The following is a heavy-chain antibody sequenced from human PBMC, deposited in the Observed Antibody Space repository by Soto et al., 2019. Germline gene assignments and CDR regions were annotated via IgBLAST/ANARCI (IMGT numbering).Heavy chain of an antibody. Sequence: PVGSLRLSCAASGFTFSSYSMNWVRQAPGKGLEWVSYISSSSSTIYYADSVKGRFTISRDNAKNSLYLQMNSLRDEDTAVYYCARDRSSEKYSSGWFPFDYWGQGTLVTVSS. CDR1: GFTFSSYS. V-gene: IGHV3-48*02. J-gene: IGHJ4*02. D-gene: IGHD6-19*01. CDR3: ARDRSSEKYSSGWFPFDY. CDR2: ISSSSSTI.